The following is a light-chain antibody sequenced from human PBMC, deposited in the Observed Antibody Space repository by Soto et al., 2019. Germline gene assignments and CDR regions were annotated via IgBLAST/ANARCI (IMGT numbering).Light chain of an antibody. CDR2: EVS. CDR1: RSDVGSYNL. CDR3: CSYAGSSTVGV. V-gene: IGLV2-23*02. Sequence: QSALTQPASVSGSPGQSITISCTGTRSDVGSYNLVSWYQQHPGKAPKLMIYEVSKRPSGVSNRFSGSKSGNTASLTISGLQAEDEAEYYCCSYAGSSTVGVFGGGTKLTVL. J-gene: IGLJ3*02.